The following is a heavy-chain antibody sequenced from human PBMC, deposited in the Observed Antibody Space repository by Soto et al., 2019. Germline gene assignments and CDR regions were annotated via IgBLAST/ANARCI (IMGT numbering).Heavy chain of an antibody. D-gene: IGHD1-1*01. J-gene: IGHJ4*02. CDR1: EFTFGTYG. V-gene: IGHV3-23*01. CDR2: ISPGSSTT. CDR3: ARGGKAWNGFEL. Sequence: GGSLRLSCAASEFTFGTYGMSWVRLAPGKGLEWISAISPGSSTTLYADSVKGRFTISRDNPKDTLYLQMNSLRDEDTALYYCARGGKAWNGFELWDRGTLVTVSS.